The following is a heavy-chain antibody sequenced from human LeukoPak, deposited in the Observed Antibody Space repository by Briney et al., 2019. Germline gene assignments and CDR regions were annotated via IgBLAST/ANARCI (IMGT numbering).Heavy chain of an antibody. CDR1: GGSFSGYY. V-gene: IGHV4-34*01. CDR2: IYHSGST. CDR3: ASLTYYSDSSGYSFRAFDI. Sequence: SETLSLTCAVYGGSFSGYYWSWIRQPPGKGLEWIGEIYHSGSTNYNPSLKSRVTISVDTSKNQFSLKLSSVTAADTAVYYCASLTYYSDSSGYSFRAFDIWGQGTMVTVSS. D-gene: IGHD3-22*01. J-gene: IGHJ3*02.